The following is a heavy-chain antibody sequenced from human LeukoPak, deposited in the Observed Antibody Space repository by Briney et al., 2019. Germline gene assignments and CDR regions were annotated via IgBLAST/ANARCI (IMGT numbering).Heavy chain of an antibody. CDR2: IIPVFGTA. V-gene: IGHV1-69*08. CDR1: GGTFSSQT. D-gene: IGHD5-18*01. CDR3: ARLGGRGYSFGF. J-gene: IGHJ4*02. Sequence: SVKVSCKSSGGTFSSQTISWVRQAPGQGFEWMGRIIPVFGTANSAQKFQDRLTITADISTTTAYMELSSLRFEDTAVHYCARLGGRGYSFGFWGQGTLVTVSS.